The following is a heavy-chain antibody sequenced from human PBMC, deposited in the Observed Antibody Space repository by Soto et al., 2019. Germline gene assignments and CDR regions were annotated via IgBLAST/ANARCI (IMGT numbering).Heavy chain of an antibody. J-gene: IGHJ6*02. CDR2: ISYDGSNK. CDR3: ARDIVVVPAATYYYYYGMDV. Sequence: GGSLRLSCAASGFTFSSYAVHWVRQAPGKGLEWVAVISYDGSNKYYADSVKGRFTISRDNSKNTLYLQMNSLRAEDTAVYYCARDIVVVPAATYYYYYGMDVWGQGTTVTVSS. CDR1: GFTFSSYA. D-gene: IGHD2-2*01. V-gene: IGHV3-30-3*01.